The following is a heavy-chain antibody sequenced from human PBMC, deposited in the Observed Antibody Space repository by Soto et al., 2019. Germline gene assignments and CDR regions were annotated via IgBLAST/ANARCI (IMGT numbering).Heavy chain of an antibody. CDR3: ARGRDEYKLGNV. CDR1: GGSLSDYY. CDR2: IHPSGST. J-gene: IGHJ6*02. V-gene: IGHV4-34*01. Sequence: ETLSLTCAVSGGSLSDYYWPWIRQSPGKGLEWIGEIHPSGSTYYNPSLRSRVTISVDTSKNQFSLKLTSLTAADTAIYYCARGRDEYKLGNVWGHGTTVTVSS. D-gene: IGHD1-1*01.